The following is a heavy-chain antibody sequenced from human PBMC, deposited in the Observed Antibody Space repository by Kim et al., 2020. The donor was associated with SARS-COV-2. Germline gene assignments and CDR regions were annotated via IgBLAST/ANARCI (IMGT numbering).Heavy chain of an antibody. Sequence: GGSLRLSCAASGFTFSSYGMHWVRQAPGKGLEWVAVISYDGSNKYYADSVKGRFTISRDNSKNTLYLQMNSLRAEDTAVYYCAKPGIAAAGGAFDIWGQG. CDR3: AKPGIAAAGGAFDI. J-gene: IGHJ3*02. CDR2: ISYDGSNK. D-gene: IGHD6-13*01. CDR1: GFTFSSYG. V-gene: IGHV3-30*18.